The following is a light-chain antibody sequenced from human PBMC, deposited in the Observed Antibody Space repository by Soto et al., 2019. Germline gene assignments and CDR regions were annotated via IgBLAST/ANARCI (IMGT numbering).Light chain of an antibody. CDR1: QSVLFSINQKNY. J-gene: IGKJ1*01. CDR3: QQYYTTPPT. V-gene: IGKV4-1*01. Sequence: DIVLTQSPDSVAVSLGEXATINCKSSQSVLFSINQKNYLAWYHQKPGQPPKLLIYWASIRESGVPTRFSGSGSGTNFTLTISSLQAEDAAVYYCQQYYTTPPTFGLGTKGDIK. CDR2: WAS.